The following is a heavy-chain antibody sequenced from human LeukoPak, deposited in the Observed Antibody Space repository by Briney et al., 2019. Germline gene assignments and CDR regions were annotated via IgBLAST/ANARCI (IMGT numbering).Heavy chain of an antibody. CDR1: GYTFINYY. Sequence: ASVKVSCKASGYTFINYYIHWVRQAPGQGLEWMGIINPSGGSTTYAQKFQGRVTMTRDMSTSTVYMELSSLRSEDSAVYYCAREAYCSGGSCYSDGSWFDPWGQGTLVTVSS. CDR2: INPSGGST. J-gene: IGHJ5*02. CDR3: AREAYCSGGSCYSDGSWFDP. D-gene: IGHD2-15*01. V-gene: IGHV1-46*01.